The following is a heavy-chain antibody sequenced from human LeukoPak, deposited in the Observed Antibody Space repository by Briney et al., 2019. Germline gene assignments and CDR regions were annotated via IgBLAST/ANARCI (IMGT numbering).Heavy chain of an antibody. CDR2: INHRGST. CDR1: GGSFSGYY. D-gene: IGHD3-16*01. V-gene: IGHV4-34*01. J-gene: IGHJ4*02. CDR3: ARGRAFGVLFDY. Sequence: SETLSLTCAVYGGSFSGYYWSWIRQPPGKGLEWIGEINHRGSTNYNPSLKSRVTISVDTSKNQFSLKLSSVTAADTAVYYCARGRAFGVLFDYWGQGTLVTVSS.